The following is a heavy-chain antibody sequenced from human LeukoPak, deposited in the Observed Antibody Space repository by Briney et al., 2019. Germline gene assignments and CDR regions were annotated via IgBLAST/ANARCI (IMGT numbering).Heavy chain of an antibody. V-gene: IGHV3-21*01. D-gene: IGHD6-13*01. CDR3: ARDGESSSLDY. J-gene: IGHJ4*02. CDR2: ISTSSSYI. Sequence: CVSSISTSSSYISYADSVKGRFTISRDNAKNSLYLQMNSLRAEDTAVYYCARDGESSSLDYWGQGTLVTVSS.